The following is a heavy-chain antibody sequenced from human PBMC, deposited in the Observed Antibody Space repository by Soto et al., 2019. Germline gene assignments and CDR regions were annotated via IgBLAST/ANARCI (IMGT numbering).Heavy chain of an antibody. J-gene: IGHJ4*02. CDR1: GFTFSSYA. CDR2: ISGSGGST. D-gene: IGHD3-22*01. Sequence: PGGSLRLSCAASGFTFSSYAMSWVRQAPGKGLEWVSAISGSGGSTYYADSVKGRFTISRDNSKNTLYLQMNSLRAEDTAVYYCAKMAQYYYDSSGYYGVGYYFDYWGQGTLVT. CDR3: AKMAQYYYDSSGYYGVGYYFDY. V-gene: IGHV3-23*01.